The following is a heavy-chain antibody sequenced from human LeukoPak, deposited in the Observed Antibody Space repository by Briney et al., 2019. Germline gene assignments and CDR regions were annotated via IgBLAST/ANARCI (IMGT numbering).Heavy chain of an antibody. V-gene: IGHV4-59*01. CDR2: IYYSGST. CDR3: ARLDTYYYDTTPTYAFDI. Sequence: SETLSLTCTVSGGSISSYYWSWIRQPPGEGLEWIGYIYYSGSTNYNPSLKSRVTISVDTSKNQFSLKLSSVTAADTAVYYCARLDTYYYDTTPTYAFDIWGQGTLVTVSS. J-gene: IGHJ3*02. CDR1: GGSISSYY. D-gene: IGHD3-22*01.